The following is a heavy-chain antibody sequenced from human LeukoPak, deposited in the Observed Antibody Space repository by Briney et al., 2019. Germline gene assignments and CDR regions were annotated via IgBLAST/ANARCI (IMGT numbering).Heavy chain of an antibody. D-gene: IGHD1-26*01. V-gene: IGHV4-4*07. CDR2: IYTSGST. CDR3: ARESRSRWELPFDY. CDR1: GGSISSYY. Sequence: SETLSLTCTVSGGSISSYYWSWIRQPAGKGLEWIGRIYTSGSTNYNPSLKSRVTMSVDTSKNQFSLKLSSVTAADTAVYYCARESRSRWELPFDYWGQGTLVTVSS. J-gene: IGHJ4*02.